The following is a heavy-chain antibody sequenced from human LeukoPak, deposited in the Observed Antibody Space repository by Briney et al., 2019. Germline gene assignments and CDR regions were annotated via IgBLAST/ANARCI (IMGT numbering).Heavy chain of an antibody. CDR3: AKAPMIVVFYFDY. CDR1: GFTFSSYA. J-gene: IGHJ4*02. Sequence: GGSLRLSCAASGFTFSSYAMSWVRQAPGKGLEWVSAIGGSGGSTYYADSVKGRFTISRDNSKNTLYLQMNSLRAENTAVYYCAKAPMIVVFYFDYWGQGTLVTVSS. D-gene: IGHD3-22*01. CDR2: IGGSGGST. V-gene: IGHV3-23*01.